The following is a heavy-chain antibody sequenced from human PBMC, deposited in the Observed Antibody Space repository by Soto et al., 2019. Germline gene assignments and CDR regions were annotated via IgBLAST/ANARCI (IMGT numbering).Heavy chain of an antibody. CDR1: GDSISSSKW. Sequence: SETLSLTCAVSGDSISSSKWWSWVRQPPGKGLEWIGEIYHSGSTNYNPSLKSRVTISVDTSKNQFSLKLSSVTAADTAVYFCARLPGYCSGDSCRIDYWGQGTLVTVSS. J-gene: IGHJ4*02. CDR3: ARLPGYCSGDSCRIDY. V-gene: IGHV4-4*02. CDR2: IYHSGST. D-gene: IGHD2-15*01.